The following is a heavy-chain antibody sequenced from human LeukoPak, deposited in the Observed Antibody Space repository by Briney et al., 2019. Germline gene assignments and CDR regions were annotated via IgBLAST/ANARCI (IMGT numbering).Heavy chain of an antibody. V-gene: IGHV3-74*01. J-gene: IGHJ4*02. Sequence: PGGSLRLSSAASGFTFSSYWMHWVRQAPGKGLVWVSRINSDGSSTSYADSVKGRFTISRDNAKNTLYLQMNSLRAEDTAVYYCAREQAVHDYFDYWGQGTLVTVSS. D-gene: IGHD3-10*02. CDR3: AREQAVHDYFDY. CDR1: GFTFSSYW. CDR2: INSDGSST.